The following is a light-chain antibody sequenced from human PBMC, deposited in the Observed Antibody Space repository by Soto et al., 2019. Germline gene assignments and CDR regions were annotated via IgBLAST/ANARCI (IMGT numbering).Light chain of an antibody. CDR3: QQYDNSRWT. CDR2: GAS. V-gene: IGKV3-20*01. CDR1: QSVSSSY. J-gene: IGKJ1*01. Sequence: EILLTPSPGTLSLSPGERATPSCRASQSVSSSYLAWYQQKPGQAPRLLIFGASTRAIGIPDRFRGSGSGTDFTLTISRLEPADFAVYYCQQYDNSRWTFGQGTKVDIK.